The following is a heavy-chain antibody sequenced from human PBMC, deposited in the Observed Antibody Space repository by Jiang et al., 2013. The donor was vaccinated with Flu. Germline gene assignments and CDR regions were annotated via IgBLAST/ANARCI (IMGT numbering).Heavy chain of an antibody. Sequence: GLVKPSETLSLTCTVSGGSISSYYWSWIRQPPGKGLEWIGYIYYSGSTNYNPSLKSRVTISVDTSKNQFSLKLSSVTAADTAVYYCARRAWVGALFDYWGQGTLVTVSS. CDR1: GGSISSYY. V-gene: IGHV4-59*08. CDR3: ARRAWVGALFDY. CDR2: IYYSGST. D-gene: IGHD1-26*01. J-gene: IGHJ4*02.